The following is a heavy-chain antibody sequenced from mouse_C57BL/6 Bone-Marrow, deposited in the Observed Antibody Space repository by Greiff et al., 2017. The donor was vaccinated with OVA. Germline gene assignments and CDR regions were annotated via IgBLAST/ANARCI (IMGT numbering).Heavy chain of an antibody. D-gene: IGHD2-2*01. CDR2: IYWDDDK. CDR3: ARGGIYYGYDNYAMDY. CDR1: GFSLSTSGMG. Sequence: QVTLKVSGPGILQSSQTLSLTCSFSGFSLSTSGMGVSWIRQPSGKGLEWLAHIYWDDDKRYNPSLKSRLTISKDTSRNQVFLKITSVDTADTATYYCARGGIYYGYDNYAMDYWGQGTSVTVSS. V-gene: IGHV8-12*01. J-gene: IGHJ4*01.